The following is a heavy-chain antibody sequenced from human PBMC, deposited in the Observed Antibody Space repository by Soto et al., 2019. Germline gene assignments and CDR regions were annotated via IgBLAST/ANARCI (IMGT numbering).Heavy chain of an antibody. Sequence: GGSLRLSCAASGFTFSSYAMSWVRQAPGKGLEWVSAISGSGGSTYYADSVKGRFTISRDNSKNTLYLQMNSVRAEDTAVYYCAKESRYDFWSGYYKSEFDYWGQGTLVTVSS. J-gene: IGHJ4*02. D-gene: IGHD3-3*01. V-gene: IGHV3-23*01. CDR2: ISGSGGST. CDR1: GFTFSSYA. CDR3: AKESRYDFWSGYYKSEFDY.